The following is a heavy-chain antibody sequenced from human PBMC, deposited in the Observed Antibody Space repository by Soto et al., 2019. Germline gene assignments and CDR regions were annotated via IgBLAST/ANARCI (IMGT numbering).Heavy chain of an antibody. Sequence: PSETLSLTCTVSGGSISSYYWSWIRQPPGKGLEWIGYIYYSGSTNYNPSLKSRVTISVDTSKNQFSLKLSSVTAADTAVYYCAGGQTYGLFFNYFFDDWGQGSLVTVSS. CDR1: GGSISSYY. J-gene: IGHJ4*02. CDR2: IYYSGST. CDR3: AGGQTYGLFFNYFFDD. V-gene: IGHV4-59*08. D-gene: IGHD3-16*01.